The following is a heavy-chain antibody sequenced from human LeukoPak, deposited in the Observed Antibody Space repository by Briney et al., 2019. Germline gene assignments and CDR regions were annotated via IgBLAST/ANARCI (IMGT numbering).Heavy chain of an antibody. D-gene: IGHD3-10*02. CDR3: AELGITMIGGV. V-gene: IGHV3-48*01. J-gene: IGHJ6*04. Sequence: GGSLRLSCAASGFTFSSYWMSWVRQAPGKGLEWVSYISSSSSTIYYADSVKGRFTISRDNAKNSLYLQMNSLRAEDTAVYYCAELGITMIGGVWGKGTTVTISS. CDR2: ISSSSSTI. CDR1: GFTFSSYW.